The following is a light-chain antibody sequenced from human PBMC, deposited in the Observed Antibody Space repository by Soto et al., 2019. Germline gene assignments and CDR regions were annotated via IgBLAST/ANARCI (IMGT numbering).Light chain of an antibody. V-gene: IGKV1-27*01. CDR3: QKYSSVPV. Sequence: DIQMTQSPPSLYASVGDRVTITCQASQGIRNFVAWYQQKPGKAPKLLIYAASTLQSGVPSRFSGSGTGTDFNLTINSRQPEDVASYSCQKYSSVPVFGPGTKVEIK. J-gene: IGKJ3*01. CDR2: AAS. CDR1: QGIRNF.